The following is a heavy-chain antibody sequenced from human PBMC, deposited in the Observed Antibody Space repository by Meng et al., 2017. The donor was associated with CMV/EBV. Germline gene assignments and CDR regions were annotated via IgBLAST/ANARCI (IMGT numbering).Heavy chain of an antibody. J-gene: IGHJ2*01. CDR2: ISFDASNK. D-gene: IGHD4-23*01. CDR3: TRDRHGGNLKNWYFDV. V-gene: IGHV3-30-3*01. Sequence: FTFSTYAMHWVRQAPGKGLEWVACISFDASNKYYADSVKGRFTISRDNSRNMVYLEMSGLRADDTAVYYCTRDRHGGNLKNWYFDVWGRGTLVTVSS. CDR1: FTFSTYA.